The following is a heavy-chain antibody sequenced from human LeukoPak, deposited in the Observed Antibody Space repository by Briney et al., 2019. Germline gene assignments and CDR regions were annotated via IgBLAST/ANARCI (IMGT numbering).Heavy chain of an antibody. CDR1: GVTLSSYA. D-gene: IGHD2-15*01. J-gene: IGHJ6*02. Sequence: PGGSLRLSCAASGVTLSSYAMSWARQAPGKGLEWVSGISSSGSGGNTYYADSVKGRFTISRDNSKNTLYLQMNSLRAEDTAVYYCARDRSSSWYYGMDVWGQGTTVTVSS. CDR3: ARDRSSSWYYGMDV. CDR2: ISSSGSGGNT. V-gene: IGHV3-23*01.